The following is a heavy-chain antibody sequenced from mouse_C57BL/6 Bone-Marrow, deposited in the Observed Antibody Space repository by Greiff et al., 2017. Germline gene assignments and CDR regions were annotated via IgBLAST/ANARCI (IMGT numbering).Heavy chain of an antibody. J-gene: IGHJ2*01. CDR3: TRRNDGSSLDY. CDR1: GYTFTDYE. D-gene: IGHD1-1*01. Sequence: QVQLQQSGAELVRPGASVTMSCKASGYTFTDYEMHWVKQTPVHGLEWIGAIDPETGGTAYNQKFKGKAILTADKSSSTAYMELRSLTAEDSTVYYCTRRNDGSSLDYWGQGTTLTVSS. V-gene: IGHV1-15*01. CDR2: IDPETGGT.